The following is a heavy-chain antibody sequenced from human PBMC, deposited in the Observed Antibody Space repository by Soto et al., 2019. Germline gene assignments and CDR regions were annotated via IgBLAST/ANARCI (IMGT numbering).Heavy chain of an antibody. D-gene: IGHD2-2*01. CDR1: GFTFSSYW. CDR3: AKDRYCSATSCQDFGS. V-gene: IGHV3-74*01. CDR2: INSDGSST. J-gene: IGHJ4*02. Sequence: GGSLRLSCAASGFTFSSYWMHWVRQAPGKGLVWVSRINSDGSSTSYADSVKGRFTISRDNSRNTLYLQMTGLRVEDTAVYYCAKDRYCSATSCQDFGSWGQGTLVTVSS.